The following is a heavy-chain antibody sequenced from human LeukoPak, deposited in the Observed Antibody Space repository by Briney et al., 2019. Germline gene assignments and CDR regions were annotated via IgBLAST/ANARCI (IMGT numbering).Heavy chain of an antibody. CDR1: GFTFSSYA. CDR3: ARDFPPVYYYGSGSFV. V-gene: IGHV3-30-3*01. J-gene: IGHJ4*02. Sequence: GGSLRLSCAASGFTFSSYAMHWVRQAPGKGLEWVAVISHDGSNKYYADSVKGRFTISRDNSKNTLYLQMNSLRAEDTAVYYCARDFPPVYYYGSGSFVGGQGTLVTVSS. CDR2: ISHDGSNK. D-gene: IGHD3-10*01.